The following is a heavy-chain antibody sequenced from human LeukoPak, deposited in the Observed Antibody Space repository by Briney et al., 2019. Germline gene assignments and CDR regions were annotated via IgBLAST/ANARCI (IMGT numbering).Heavy chain of an antibody. CDR3: ARDSKIVVVVAATSNWFDP. D-gene: IGHD2-15*01. CDR2: ISYDGSNK. V-gene: IGHV3-30-3*01. J-gene: IGHJ5*02. Sequence: GGSLRLSCAASGFTFSSYAMHWVRQAPGKGLGWVAVISYDGSNKYYADSVKGRFTISRDNSKNTLYLQMNSLRAEDTAVYYCARDSKIVVVVAATSNWFDPWGQGTLVTVSS. CDR1: GFTFSSYA.